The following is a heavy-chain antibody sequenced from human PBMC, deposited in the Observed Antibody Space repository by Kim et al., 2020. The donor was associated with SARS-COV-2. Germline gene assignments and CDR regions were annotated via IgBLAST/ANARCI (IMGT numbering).Heavy chain of an antibody. J-gene: IGHJ3*02. CDR2: ISGSGSST. V-gene: IGHV3-23*01. D-gene: IGHD3-22*01. Sequence: GGSLRLSCAASGFTFSSFAMNWVRQAPGKGLEWVSGISGSGSSTYYADSVKGRFTFSRDNSKNTLYLQMNSLRAEDTAVYYCAKDLYCDNSGAGAFDMWG. CDR3: AKDLYCDNSGAGAFDM. CDR1: GFTFSSFA.